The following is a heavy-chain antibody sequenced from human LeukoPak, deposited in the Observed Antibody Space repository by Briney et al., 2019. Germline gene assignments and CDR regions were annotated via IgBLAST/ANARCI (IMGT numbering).Heavy chain of an antibody. Sequence: SETLSLTCAVSGDSMISTNWWSWVRQPPGKGLELIGEIYHTGSTNYNPSLQSRVTISVDTSKNQISLKLSSVTAADTAIYYCARAPERWYSYGSYTYHYMDVWGRGTSVTVSS. CDR1: GDSMISTNW. CDR2: IYHTGST. V-gene: IGHV4-4*02. J-gene: IGHJ6*03. CDR3: ARAPERWYSYGSYTYHYMDV. D-gene: IGHD3-10*01.